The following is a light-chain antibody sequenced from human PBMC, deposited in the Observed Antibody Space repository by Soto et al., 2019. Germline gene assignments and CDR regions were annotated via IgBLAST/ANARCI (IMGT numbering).Light chain of an antibody. CDR2: KAS. J-gene: IGKJ4*01. V-gene: IGKV1-5*03. CDR1: QDIGVR. CDR3: QQYNSSPLT. Sequence: DIQMTQSPSFVSASIGDRVTITCRASQDIGVRLAWFQQKPGKAPKLLIYKASSLESGVPSRFSGSVSGTEFTLTISSLQPDDFATYYCQQYNSSPLTFGGGTKVDIK.